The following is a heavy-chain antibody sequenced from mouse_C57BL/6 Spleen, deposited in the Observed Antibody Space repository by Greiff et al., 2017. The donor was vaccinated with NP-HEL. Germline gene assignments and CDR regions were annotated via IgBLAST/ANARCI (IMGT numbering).Heavy chain of an antibody. V-gene: IGHV5-16*01. CDR1: GFTFSDYY. J-gene: IGHJ2*01. CDR2: INYDGSST. D-gene: IGHD1-1*01. CDR3: ARGGLYYGSSYFDY. Sequence: EVNVVESEGGLVQPGSSMKLSCTASGFTFSDYYMAWVRQVPEKGLEWVANINYDGSSTYYLDSLKSRFIISRDNAKNILYLQMSSLKSEDTATYYCARGGLYYGSSYFDYWGQGTTLTVSS.